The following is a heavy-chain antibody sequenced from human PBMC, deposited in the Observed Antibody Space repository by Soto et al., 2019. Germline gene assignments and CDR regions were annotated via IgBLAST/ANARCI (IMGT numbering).Heavy chain of an antibody. V-gene: IGHV1-18*01. D-gene: IGHD5-12*01. J-gene: IGHJ6*02. CDR1: GYTFTRSG. CDR3: AREGVAPYYYYGMDV. CDR2: ISTYNGDT. Sequence: QVQLVQSGAEVKKPGASVKVSCKASGYTFTRSGISWVRQAPGQGLEWMGWISTYNGDTNYAQTFQGRVTMTTETSTSTVYMELRSLRSDDTAVYYCAREGVAPYYYYGMDVWGQGTPVTVSS.